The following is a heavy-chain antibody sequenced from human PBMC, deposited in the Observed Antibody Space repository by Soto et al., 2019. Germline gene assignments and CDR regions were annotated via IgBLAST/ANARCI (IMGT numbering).Heavy chain of an antibody. CDR3: ARERASYYDDSGPST. Sequence: SETLSLTCTVSGASISSGYYWTWIRQYPGKGLEWIGYIYYTGTTYYNPSLKSQVTISVDTSKNQFSLKLNSVTAADTAVYYCARERASYYDDSGPSTWGQGTLVTVSS. V-gene: IGHV4-31*01. CDR1: GASISSGYY. D-gene: IGHD3-22*01. CDR2: IYYTGTT. J-gene: IGHJ5*02.